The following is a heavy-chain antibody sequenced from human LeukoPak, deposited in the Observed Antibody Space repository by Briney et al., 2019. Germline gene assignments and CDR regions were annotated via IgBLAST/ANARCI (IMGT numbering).Heavy chain of an antibody. CDR2: IYHSGSM. J-gene: IGHJ4*02. CDR3: AGDPPYSNHFYY. CDR1: GGSISSGGYY. D-gene: IGHD4-11*01. Sequence: SETLSLTCTVSGGSISSGGYYWSWIRQPPGKGLEWIGYIYHSGSMYYNPSLKSRVTISVDRSKDQFSLKLTSVTAADTAVYYCAGDPPYSNHFYYRGQGILVTVSS. V-gene: IGHV4-30-2*01.